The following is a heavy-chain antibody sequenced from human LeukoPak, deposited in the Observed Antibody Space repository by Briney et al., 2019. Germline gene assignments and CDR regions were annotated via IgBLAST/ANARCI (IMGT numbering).Heavy chain of an antibody. CDR3: ARDPRASTVTGYLWAFDI. CDR2: IHRDGST. V-gene: IGHV3-53*01. Sequence: PGGSLRLSCAASGFTVIGNYMNWVRQAPGKGLEWVSIIHRDGSTYYSDSVKGRFTISRGYSKNTLFLHMSSLRADDTAVYYCARDPRASTVTGYLWAFDIWGQGTMVSVSS. CDR1: GFTVIGNY. D-gene: IGHD3-9*01. J-gene: IGHJ3*02.